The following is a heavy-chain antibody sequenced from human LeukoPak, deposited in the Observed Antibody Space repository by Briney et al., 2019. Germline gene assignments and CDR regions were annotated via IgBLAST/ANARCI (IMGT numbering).Heavy chain of an antibody. CDR3: ARHEGSGSYYSY. D-gene: IGHD1-26*01. CDR1: GYSFTTYW. CDR2: ISPDDSEI. V-gene: IGHV5-51*01. J-gene: IGHJ4*02. Sequence: GESLKISCKGSGYSFTTYWIAWVRQMPGRGLEWMGIISPDDSEIRYSPSFRGQVTISADKSTSTAYLQWSRLKASDTDIYYCARHEGSGSYYSYWGQGTLVTVSS.